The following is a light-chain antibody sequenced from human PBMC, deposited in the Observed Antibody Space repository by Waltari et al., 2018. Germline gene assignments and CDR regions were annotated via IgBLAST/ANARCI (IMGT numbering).Light chain of an antibody. V-gene: IGKV3-20*01. CDR2: GAS. CDR1: QTVSSSY. J-gene: IGKJ2*01. Sequence: EIVLTQSPGTLSLSPGERATLSCRASQTVSSSYLAWYQQKPGQAPRLLIYGASSRATGIPDSFSGSGSGTDFTLTISRLEPEDFAVYYCQQSYSTPYTFGQGTKLEIK. CDR3: QQSYSTPYT.